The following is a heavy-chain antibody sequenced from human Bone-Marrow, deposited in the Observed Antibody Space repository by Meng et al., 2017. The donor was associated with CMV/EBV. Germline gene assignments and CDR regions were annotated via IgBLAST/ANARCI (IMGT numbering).Heavy chain of an antibody. CDR2: IRYDGSSK. Sequence: GESLKISCAASGFTFIRSDIHWVRQAPGKGLEWVTFIRYDGSSKKYADSVKGRFTVSRDNSKNTLYLQMNSLRAEDTAVYYCGRGGTRWIKVYYFDSWGQGTLVTVSS. CDR3: GRGGTRWIKVYYFDS. D-gene: IGHD2-2*03. J-gene: IGHJ4*02. V-gene: IGHV3-30*02. CDR1: GFTFIRSD.